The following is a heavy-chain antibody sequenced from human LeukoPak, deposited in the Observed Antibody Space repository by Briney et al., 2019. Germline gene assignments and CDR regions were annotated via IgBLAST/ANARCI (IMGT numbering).Heavy chain of an antibody. V-gene: IGHV4-59*02. CDR2: VSYSGGT. CDR3: ARGERPGLDY. CDR1: GVSVSTYY. D-gene: IGHD2-2*01. Sequence: SETLSLTCSVSGVSVSTYYWGWIRQPPGKGLEWIAYVSYSGGTNYIPSLKSRVTISLDTSKNQFSLKLSSVTAADTAVYFCARGERPGLDYWGRGTLVTVSS. J-gene: IGHJ4*02.